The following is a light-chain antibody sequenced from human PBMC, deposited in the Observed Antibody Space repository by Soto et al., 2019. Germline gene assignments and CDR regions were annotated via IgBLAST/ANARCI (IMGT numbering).Light chain of an antibody. Sequence: EIVLTQSPGTLSLSPGERATLSCRASQSVSSSYLAWYQQKPGQAPRLLIYGASSRANGIPYRFSGSGSGTDFTLTISRLEPEDFAVYYCLQYGSSPLAFGQGTKVEI. CDR1: QSVSSSY. CDR3: LQYGSSPLA. CDR2: GAS. J-gene: IGKJ1*01. V-gene: IGKV3-20*01.